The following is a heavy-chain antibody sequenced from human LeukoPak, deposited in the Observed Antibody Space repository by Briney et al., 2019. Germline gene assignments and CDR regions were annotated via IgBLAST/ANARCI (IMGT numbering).Heavy chain of an antibody. CDR1: GGSISSSSYY. J-gene: IGHJ4*02. V-gene: IGHV4-39*01. Sequence: TSSETLSLTCTVSGGSISSSSYYWGWIRQPPGKGLEWIGSVYYSGSTYYNPSLKSRVTISVDTSKNQFSLKLSSVTAADTAVYYCARFKKNDFWSGYYVGYFDYWGQGTLVTVSS. CDR2: VYYSGST. D-gene: IGHD3-3*01. CDR3: ARFKKNDFWSGYYVGYFDY.